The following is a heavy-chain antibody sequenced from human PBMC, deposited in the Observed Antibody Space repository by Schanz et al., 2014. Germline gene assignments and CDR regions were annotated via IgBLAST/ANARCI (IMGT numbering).Heavy chain of an antibody. J-gene: IGHJ4*02. CDR1: GGSFDTYT. D-gene: IGHD4-4*01. CDR2: ITPILETA. CDR3: ARDQAVTGIDY. V-gene: IGHV1-69*08. Sequence: QVQLVQSGAEVKKPGSSLKVPCKASGGSFDTYTIAWVRQAPGQGLEYMGRITPILETANYAQKFQGRVTITADKSTGTFYMELSGLGPDDTAVYYCARDQAVTGIDYWGQGTQVTVSS.